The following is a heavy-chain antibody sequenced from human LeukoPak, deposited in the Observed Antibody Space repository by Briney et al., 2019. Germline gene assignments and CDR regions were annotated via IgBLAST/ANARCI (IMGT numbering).Heavy chain of an antibody. V-gene: IGHV3-33*01. D-gene: IGHD1-26*01. CDR3: ARDGSAYGALSDY. CDR1: GXTLSIYG. CDR2: IWLDGSKK. Sequence: PGRPLRLSCAPSGXTLSIYGMHCVRQAPGKGEVWVAVIWLDGSKKYYADSVKGRFTISRDNSKNTLYLQMNSLRAEDTAVYFCARDGSAYGALSDYWGQGTLVTVSS. J-gene: IGHJ4*02.